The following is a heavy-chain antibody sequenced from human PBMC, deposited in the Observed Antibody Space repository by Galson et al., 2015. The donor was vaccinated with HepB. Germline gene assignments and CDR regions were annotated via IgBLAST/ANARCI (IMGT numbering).Heavy chain of an antibody. V-gene: IGHV1-46*01. CDR2: INPSGGST. CDR1: GYTFTSYY. D-gene: IGHD6-13*01. CDR3: ARDSGRQQLVRSYFDY. Sequence: SVKVSCKASGYTFTSYYMHWVRQAPGQGLEWMGIINPSGGSTSYAQKFQGRVTMTRDTSTSTVYMELSSLRSEDTAVYYCARDSGRQQLVRSYFDYWGQGTLVTVSS. J-gene: IGHJ4*02.